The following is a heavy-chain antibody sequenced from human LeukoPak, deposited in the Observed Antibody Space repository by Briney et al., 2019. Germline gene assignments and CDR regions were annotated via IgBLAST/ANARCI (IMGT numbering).Heavy chain of an antibody. D-gene: IGHD3-9*01. J-gene: IGHJ4*02. Sequence: SETLSLTCAVYGGSITGYYWSWIRQTPGRGLEWVGEIHYTGATSYNPSLNSRATISTDTSKNQFSLRLSSVPAADTAVYYCARGNILTGYCFDFWGQGALVTVSS. V-gene: IGHV4-34*01. CDR3: ARGNILTGYCFDF. CDR2: IHYTGAT. CDR1: GGSITGYY.